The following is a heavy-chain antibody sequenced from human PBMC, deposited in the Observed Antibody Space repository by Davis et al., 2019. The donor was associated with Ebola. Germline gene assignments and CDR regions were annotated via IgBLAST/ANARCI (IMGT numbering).Heavy chain of an antibody. D-gene: IGHD3-22*01. J-gene: IGHJ5*01. CDR3: ARVNALSGYSRFDS. CDR2: INWNGGSS. CDR1: GFTFDDYA. Sequence: GGSLRLSCAASGFTFDDYAMTWVRQAPGKGLEWVSGINWNGGSSGYADSVKGRFTISRDNAKNSLYLQMNSLRVEETAFYHCARVNALSGYSRFDSWGKGTLVTVSS. V-gene: IGHV3-20*01.